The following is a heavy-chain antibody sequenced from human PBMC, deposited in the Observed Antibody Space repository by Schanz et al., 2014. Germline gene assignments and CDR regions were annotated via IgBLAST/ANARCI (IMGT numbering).Heavy chain of an antibody. Sequence: QVQLVQSGVEVKKPGASVKVSCKASGGTFSSYAISWVRQAPGQGLEWMARIIPILDIVNYAQKFQGRVTITADKSTSTAYMELSNLRSEDTAVYYCARAGQDYSDSSGYATYYFGNWGQGTLVTVSS. V-gene: IGHV1-69*09. CDR3: ARAGQDYSDSSGYATYYFGN. J-gene: IGHJ4*02. CDR1: GGTFSSYA. CDR2: IIPILDIV. D-gene: IGHD3-22*01.